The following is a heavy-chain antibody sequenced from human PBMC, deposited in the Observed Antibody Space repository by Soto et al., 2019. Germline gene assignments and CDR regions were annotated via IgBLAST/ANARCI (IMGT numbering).Heavy chain of an antibody. V-gene: IGHV3-23*01. CDR2: ISGSGSNT. D-gene: IGHD2-15*01. Sequence: GGSLRLSCAASGFTFNTYALSWVRQAPGKGLEWVSGISGSGSNTFYGHAVKGRFTISRDNSKDTLYLQMNSLKTEDTAVYYCTTDSYCSGGSCGYAFDIWGQGTMVTVSS. CDR1: GFTFNTYA. J-gene: IGHJ3*02. CDR3: TTDSYCSGGSCGYAFDI.